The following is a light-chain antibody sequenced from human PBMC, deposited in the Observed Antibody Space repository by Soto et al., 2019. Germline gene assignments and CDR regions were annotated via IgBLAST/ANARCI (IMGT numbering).Light chain of an antibody. V-gene: IGKV3-15*01. J-gene: IGKJ1*01. Sequence: EVVMTQSPATLSVSPGERATLSCRASQSVSSSLAWYQQKPGHAPRLLIYGAYTRATGIPARFSGSGSETEFTITSSRLQAEDLAVYYCQHYNNRWTFGQGTKVEIK. CDR2: GAY. CDR3: QHYNNRWT. CDR1: QSVSSS.